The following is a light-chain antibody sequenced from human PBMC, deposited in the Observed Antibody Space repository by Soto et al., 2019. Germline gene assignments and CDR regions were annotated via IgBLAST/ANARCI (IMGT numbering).Light chain of an antibody. CDR1: QVISGW. Sequence: DIQMTQSPASVSASVGDRVTVTCRASQVISGWLAWYQQKPGKAPKLLIYADSSLQSGVPSRFSGSGSGTDFTLTINSLQPEDLATYYCQQGKHFPLTFGGGTKVEIK. V-gene: IGKV1-12*01. CDR2: ADS. CDR3: QQGKHFPLT. J-gene: IGKJ4*01.